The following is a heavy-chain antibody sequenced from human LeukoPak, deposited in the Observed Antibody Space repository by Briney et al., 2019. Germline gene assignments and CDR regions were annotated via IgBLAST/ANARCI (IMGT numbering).Heavy chain of an antibody. D-gene: IGHD6-13*01. Sequence: PGGSLRLSCAASGFTFSSNSMNWVRQAPGKGLEWVSSISSSSSYIYYADSVEGRFTISRDNAKNPLYLQMNSLRAEDTAVYYCARGGSLAAFDIWGQGTMVTVSS. CDR3: ARGGSLAAFDI. CDR2: ISSSSSYI. V-gene: IGHV3-21*01. J-gene: IGHJ3*02. CDR1: GFTFSSNS.